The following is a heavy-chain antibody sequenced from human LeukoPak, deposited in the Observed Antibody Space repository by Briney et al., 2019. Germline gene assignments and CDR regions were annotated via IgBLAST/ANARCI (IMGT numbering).Heavy chain of an antibody. J-gene: IGHJ5*02. CDR1: GVSISSGDYY. D-gene: IGHD3-22*01. V-gene: IGHV4-30-4*01. CDR3: ARPYYYDSRIDP. Sequence: PSETLSLTCTVSGVSISSGDYYWSWVRQPPGKGLEWIGYTYYSGSTYYNPSLKSRVTISVDTSKNQFSLKLSSVTAADTAVYYCARPYYYDSRIDPWGQGTRVTVSS. CDR2: TYYSGST.